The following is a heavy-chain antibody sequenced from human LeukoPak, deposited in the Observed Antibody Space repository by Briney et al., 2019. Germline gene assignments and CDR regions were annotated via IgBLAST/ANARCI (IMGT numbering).Heavy chain of an antibody. V-gene: IGHV1-69*13. Sequence: ASVKVSRKASGGTFSSYAISWVRQAPGQGLEWMGGIIPIFGTANYAQKFQGRVTITADESTSTAYMELSSLRSEDTAVYYCARLHLGELSSGFDYWGQGTLVTVSS. CDR3: ARLHLGELSSGFDY. CDR1: GGTFSSYA. J-gene: IGHJ4*02. CDR2: IIPIFGTA. D-gene: IGHD3-16*02.